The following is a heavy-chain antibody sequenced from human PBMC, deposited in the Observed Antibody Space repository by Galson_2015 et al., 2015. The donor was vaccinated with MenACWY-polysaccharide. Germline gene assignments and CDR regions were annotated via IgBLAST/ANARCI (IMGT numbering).Heavy chain of an antibody. CDR3: AAGTGRDGYTFDF. CDR2: IYYDGSNK. Sequence: SLRLSCAASGFTFRNYGMHWVRRAPGKGLEWVTVIYYDGSNKYYIDSVRGRFTISRDNSRNTLYLQMNSLRAEDTAVYYCAAGTGRDGYTFDFWGRGTLVTVSS. CDR1: GFTFRNYG. J-gene: IGHJ4*02. V-gene: IGHV3-30*12. D-gene: IGHD5-24*01.